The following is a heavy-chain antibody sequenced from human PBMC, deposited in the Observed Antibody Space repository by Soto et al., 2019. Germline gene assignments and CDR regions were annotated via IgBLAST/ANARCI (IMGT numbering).Heavy chain of an antibody. CDR1: GYPFTSYY. Sequence: QVQLVQSEAELRKPGTSVKVSCKTSGYPFTSYYMNWARQSPGQGLEWMGVINPTAGTTTFAQKFDGKLTLTRDPAPSTVYLALSSLRFDGPAIYYCASSGSDGGSCDNW. V-gene: IGHV1-46*01. CDR3: ASSGSDGGSCDNW. CDR2: INPTAGTT. D-gene: IGHD3-16*01. J-gene: IGHJ5*01.